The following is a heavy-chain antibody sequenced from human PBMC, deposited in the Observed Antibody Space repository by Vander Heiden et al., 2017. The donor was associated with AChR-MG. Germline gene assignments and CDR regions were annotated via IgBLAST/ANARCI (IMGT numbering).Heavy chain of an antibody. CDR3: ARSGVIAQPVPATAMPSY. D-gene: IGHD2-2*01. CDR1: GGTFSSYA. Sequence: QVQLVQSGAEVKKPGSSVKVSCKASGGTFSSYAISWVRQAPGQGLEWMGGIIPIFGTANYAQKFQGRVTITADESTSTAYMELSSLRSEDTAVYYCARSGVIAQPVPATAMPSYWGQGTLVTVSS. CDR2: IIPIFGTA. V-gene: IGHV1-69*01. J-gene: IGHJ4*02.